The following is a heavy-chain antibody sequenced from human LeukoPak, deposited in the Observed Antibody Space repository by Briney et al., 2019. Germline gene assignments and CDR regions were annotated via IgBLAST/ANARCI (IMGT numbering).Heavy chain of an antibody. CDR3: VREAGYCASVCLKSNWFDP. D-gene: IGHD2-15*01. CDR2: ISNGNT. V-gene: IGHV3-23*01. Sequence: GGSLRLSCAASGFPCSNHAMSWVRQPPGKGLEWVAAISNGNTYYADSVMGRFAISRDDSKNMVYLQMNSLRDEDTALYYCVREAGYCASVCLKSNWFDPWGQGTLVTVSS. J-gene: IGHJ5*02. CDR1: GFPCSNHA.